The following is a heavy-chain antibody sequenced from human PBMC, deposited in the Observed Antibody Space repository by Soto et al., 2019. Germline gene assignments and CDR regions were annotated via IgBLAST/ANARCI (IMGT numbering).Heavy chain of an antibody. Sequence: ASVKVSCKASGGTFSSYSISWVRQAPGQGLEWMGGIIPIFGTANYAQKFQGRVTITADESTSTAYMELSSLRSEDTAVYYCAIEYSSSPPYYPIGYWGQGTLVPVSS. CDR2: IIPIFGTA. J-gene: IGHJ4*02. CDR3: AIEYSSSPPYYPIGY. V-gene: IGHV1-69*13. D-gene: IGHD6-6*01. CDR1: GGTFSSYS.